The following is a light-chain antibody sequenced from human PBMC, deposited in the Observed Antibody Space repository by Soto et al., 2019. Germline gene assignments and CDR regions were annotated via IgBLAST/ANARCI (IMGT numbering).Light chain of an antibody. CDR3: QQSYSSPPT. Sequence: DIQMTQFPSSVSASVGDRVTITCRASQDISGWLAWYQQKPGKPPNLLIYDASSLQSGVPSRFSGSRSGPDFTLTISSLQPEDFATYYCQQSYSSPPTFGQGTKVDIK. V-gene: IGKV1-12*01. CDR1: QDISGW. J-gene: IGKJ1*01. CDR2: DAS.